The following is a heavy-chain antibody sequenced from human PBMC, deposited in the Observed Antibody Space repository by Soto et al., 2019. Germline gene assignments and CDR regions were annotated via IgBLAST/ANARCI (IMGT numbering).Heavy chain of an antibody. Sequence: GASVKVSCKASGGTFSSYAISWVRQAPGQGLEWMGGIIPIFGTANYAQKFQGRVTITADESTSTAYMELSSLRSEDTAVYYCARTYDSSGYYYVDYAFDIWGQGTKVTV. D-gene: IGHD3-22*01. CDR2: IIPIFGTA. V-gene: IGHV1-69*13. CDR3: ARTYDSSGYYYVDYAFDI. J-gene: IGHJ3*02. CDR1: GGTFSSYA.